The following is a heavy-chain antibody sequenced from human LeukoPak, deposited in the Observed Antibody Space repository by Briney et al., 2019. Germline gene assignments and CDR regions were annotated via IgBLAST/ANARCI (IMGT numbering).Heavy chain of an antibody. CDR1: GFTFSSYA. CDR2: ISGSGGRT. J-gene: IGHJ5*02. D-gene: IGHD2-21*02. Sequence: GGSLRLSCAASGFTFSSYAMSWVRQAPGKGLEWVSAISGSGGRTYYADSVKGRFTISRDNSKNTLYLQMNSLRAEDTAVYYCAKAPPYCGGDCYSASDWFDPWGQGTLVTVSS. V-gene: IGHV3-23*01. CDR3: AKAPPYCGGDCYSASDWFDP.